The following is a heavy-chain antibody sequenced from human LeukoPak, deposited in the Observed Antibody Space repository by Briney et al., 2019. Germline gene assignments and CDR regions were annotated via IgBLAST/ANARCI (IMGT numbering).Heavy chain of an antibody. V-gene: IGHV3-53*01. J-gene: IGHJ4*02. CDR1: GFTVSSNY. D-gene: IGHD2-21*02. CDR3: ASGYCGGDCYSLDY. Sequence: PGGSLRLSCAASGFTVSSNYMSWVCQAPGKGLEWVSVIYSGGSTYYADSVKGRFTISRDNSKNTLYLQMNSLRAEDTAVYYCASGYCGGDCYSLDYWGQGTLVTVSS. CDR2: IYSGGST.